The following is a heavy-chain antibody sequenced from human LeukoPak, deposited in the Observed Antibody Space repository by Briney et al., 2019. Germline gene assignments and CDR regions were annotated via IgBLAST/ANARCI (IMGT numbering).Heavy chain of an antibody. CDR2: INPNSGGT. J-gene: IGHJ4*02. D-gene: IGHD3-9*01. CDR1: GYTFTGYY. Sequence: GASVKVSCKASGYTFTGYYMHWVRQAPGQGLEWMGWINPNSGGTNYAQKFQGRVTMTRDTSISTAYMELSRLRSDDTAVYYCARGRYDILTGYSALDYWGQGTLVTVSS. CDR3: ARGRYDILTGYSALDY. V-gene: IGHV1-2*02.